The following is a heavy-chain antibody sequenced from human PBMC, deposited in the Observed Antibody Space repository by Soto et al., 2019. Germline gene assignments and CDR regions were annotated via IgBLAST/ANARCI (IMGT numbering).Heavy chain of an antibody. J-gene: IGHJ3*02. Sequence: SETLSLTCTVSGGSISSYYWSWIRQPPGKGLEWIGYIYYSGSTNYNPSLKSRVTISVDTSKNQFSLKLSSVTAADTAAYYCARDGEGSGSYYLDAFDIWGQGTMVTVS. D-gene: IGHD3-10*01. CDR3: ARDGEGSGSYYLDAFDI. CDR1: GGSISSYY. V-gene: IGHV4-59*01. CDR2: IYYSGST.